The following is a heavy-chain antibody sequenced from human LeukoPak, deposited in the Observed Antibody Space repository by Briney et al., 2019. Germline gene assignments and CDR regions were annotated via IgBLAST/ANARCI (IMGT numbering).Heavy chain of an antibody. CDR3: ARDSDEWEAYYFDY. CDR2: ISSSSSYI. CDR1: GFTFSSYS. Sequence: GGSLRLSCAASGFTFSSYSMNWVRQAPGKGLEWVSSISSSSSYIYYADSVKGRFTISRDNAKNSLYLQMNSLRAEDTAVYYCARDSDEWEAYYFDYWGQGTLVTVSS. J-gene: IGHJ4*02. D-gene: IGHD1-26*01. V-gene: IGHV3-21*01.